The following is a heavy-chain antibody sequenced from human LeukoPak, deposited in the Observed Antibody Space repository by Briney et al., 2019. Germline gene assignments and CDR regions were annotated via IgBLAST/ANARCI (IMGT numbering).Heavy chain of an antibody. Sequence: GGSLRLSCAASGFTFSSYAMSWVRQAPGKGLEWVSVMSGSGGSTYYADSVKGRFTISRDNSKNTLYLQMNSLRAEDTAVYYCAKEIYGDSTGGRFQHWGQAPWSPSPQ. D-gene: IGHD4-17*01. CDR2: MSGSGGST. J-gene: IGHJ1*01. CDR3: AKEIYGDSTGGRFQH. V-gene: IGHV3-23*01. CDR1: GFTFSSYA.